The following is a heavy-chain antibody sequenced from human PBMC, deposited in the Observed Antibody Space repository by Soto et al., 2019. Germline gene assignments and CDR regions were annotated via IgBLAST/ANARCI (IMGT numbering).Heavy chain of an antibody. J-gene: IGHJ6*02. Sequence: GGSLRLSCAASGFTFSSYAMHWVRQAPGKGLEWVAVISYDGSNKYYADSVKGRFTISRDNSKNTLYLQMNSLRAEDTAVYYCARGLRLGGAGGMDVWGQGTTVTVSS. V-gene: IGHV3-30-3*01. CDR1: GFTFSSYA. D-gene: IGHD3-16*01. CDR3: ARGLRLGGAGGMDV. CDR2: ISYDGSNK.